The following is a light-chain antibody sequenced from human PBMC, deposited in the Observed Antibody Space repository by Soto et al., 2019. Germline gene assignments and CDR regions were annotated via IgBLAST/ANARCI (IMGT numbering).Light chain of an antibody. J-gene: IGLJ2*01. CDR3: SSYTYTSTLVI. CDR2: DVS. CDR1: SSDVGAHNY. V-gene: IGLV2-14*03. Sequence: QSVLTQPASVSGSPGQSIAISCTGTSSDVGAHNYVSWYQQHPGKAPKLIIYDVSNRPSGVSIRSSAFKSGNTASLTISGLQAEDEADYYCSSYTYTSTLVIFGGGTKVTVL.